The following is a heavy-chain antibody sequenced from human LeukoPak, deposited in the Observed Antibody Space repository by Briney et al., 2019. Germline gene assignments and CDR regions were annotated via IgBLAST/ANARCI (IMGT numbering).Heavy chain of an antibody. CDR2: INPNSGDT. CDR3: ARDYCGGDCFPDY. V-gene: IGHV1-2*06. J-gene: IGHJ4*02. CDR1: GYTFTGYY. D-gene: IGHD2-21*02. Sequence: ASVKVSCKASGYTFTGYYVHWVRQAPGQGLEWMGRINPNSGDTNYAQKFQGRVTMTRDTSISTAYMELSRLRSDDMAVYYCARDYCGGDCFPDYWGQGTLVTVS.